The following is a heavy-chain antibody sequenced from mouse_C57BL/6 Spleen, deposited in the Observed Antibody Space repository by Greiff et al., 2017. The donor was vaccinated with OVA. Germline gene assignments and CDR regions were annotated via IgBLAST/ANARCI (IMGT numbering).Heavy chain of an antibody. Sequence: QVQLQQSGAELVRPGASVTLSCKASGYTFTDYEMHWVKQTPVHGLEWIGAIDPETGGTAYNQKFKGKAILTADKSSSTAYMELRSLTSEDSAVYYCTREGFIYYDDDGDDWGQGTTLTVSS. CDR1: GYTFTDYE. D-gene: IGHD2-4*01. J-gene: IGHJ2*01. CDR3: TREGFIYYDDDGDD. V-gene: IGHV1-15*01. CDR2: IDPETGGT.